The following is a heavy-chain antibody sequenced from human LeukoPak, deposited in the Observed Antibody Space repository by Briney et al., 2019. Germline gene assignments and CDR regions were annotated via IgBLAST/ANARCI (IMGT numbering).Heavy chain of an antibody. CDR2: IYSGGST. CDR3: AREGDSSGYFPSY. V-gene: IGHV3-53*01. D-gene: IGHD3-22*01. J-gene: IGHJ4*02. CDR1: GFTVSSNY. Sequence: SGRSLRLSCAASGFTVSSNYMSWVRQAPGKGLEWVSVIYSGGSTYYADSVKGRFTISRDNSKNTLYLQMNSLRAEDTAVYYCAREGDSSGYFPSYWGQGTLVTVSS.